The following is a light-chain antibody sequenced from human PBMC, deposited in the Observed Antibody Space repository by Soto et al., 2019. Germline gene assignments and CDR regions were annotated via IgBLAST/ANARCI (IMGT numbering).Light chain of an antibody. CDR1: QDFNNR. CDR3: QQANRFPYS. CDR2: AAS. Sequence: DIPMSQSPSSVSASVGDRVTITCRASQDFNNRLAWYQQTPGKAPKLLIYAASSLQPGVPSRFSGRGSGTDFTLTISSLQPEDFATYYCQQANRFPYSFGQGTKLEMK. J-gene: IGKJ2*03. V-gene: IGKV1-12*01.